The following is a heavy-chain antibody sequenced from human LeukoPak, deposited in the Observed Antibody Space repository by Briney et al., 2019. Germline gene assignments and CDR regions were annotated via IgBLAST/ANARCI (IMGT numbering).Heavy chain of an antibody. J-gene: IGHJ3*02. CDR2: IYPGDSDT. D-gene: IGHD5-18*01. CDR3: VRRRGGYSYGWNAFDI. Sequence: GESLKISCKGSGYIFTNYWIGWVRQMPGKGLEWMGIIYPGDSDTRYSPSFQGQVTISADKSISTAYLQWSSLKASDTAIYYCVRRRGGYSYGWNAFDIWGQGTMVTVSS. V-gene: IGHV5-51*01. CDR1: GYIFTNYW.